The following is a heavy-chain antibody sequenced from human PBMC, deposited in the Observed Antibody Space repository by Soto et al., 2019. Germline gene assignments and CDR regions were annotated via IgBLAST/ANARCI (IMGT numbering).Heavy chain of an antibody. CDR3: TRDFQGPLDYGMDV. J-gene: IGHJ6*01. Sequence: GGSLRLSCADSGCTFSSYWMSWVRQAPGKGLEWVANVKYDVSQTYYVGSVKGRFTISRDNAKNSLYLQMNSPRAEDTAVYYCTRDFQGPLDYGMDVWGQGTRVTVAS. CDR1: GCTFSSYW. V-gene: IGHV3-7*01. CDR2: VKYDVSQT. D-gene: IGHD1-1*01.